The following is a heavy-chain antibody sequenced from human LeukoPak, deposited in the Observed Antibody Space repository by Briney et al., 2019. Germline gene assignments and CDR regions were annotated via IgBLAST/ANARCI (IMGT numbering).Heavy chain of an antibody. CDR1: GCSINSYY. Sequence: PSETLSLTCTVSGCSINSYYWSWIRQPPGKGLEWIGCISHSGSTNYNPSLKSRVTISVDTSTNQFSLKLSSVTAADTAVYYCARSGGYSSPLTRWGQGTLVTVSS. CDR3: ARSGGYSSPLTR. J-gene: IGHJ4*02. CDR2: ISHSGST. D-gene: IGHD6-13*01. V-gene: IGHV4-59*01.